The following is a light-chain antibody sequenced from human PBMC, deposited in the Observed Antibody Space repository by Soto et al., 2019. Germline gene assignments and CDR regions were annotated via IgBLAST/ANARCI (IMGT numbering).Light chain of an antibody. Sequence: EIVLTQSPGTLSVSPGDTATLGCRANQSVNSNLAWYQQKRGQPPRLLISDASTRSSGIAARVSGAGSGTDFTLTISSLQSEDFAVYYCQQYNNWPPLTFGGGTKVEIK. J-gene: IGKJ4*01. CDR2: DAS. V-gene: IGKV3-15*01. CDR3: QQYNNWPPLT. CDR1: QSVNSN.